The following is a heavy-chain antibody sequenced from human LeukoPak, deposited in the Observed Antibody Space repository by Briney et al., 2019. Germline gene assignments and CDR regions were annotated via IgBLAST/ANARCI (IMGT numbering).Heavy chain of an antibody. Sequence: ASVKVSCKASGYTFTSYGISWVRQAPGQGLEWMGWISAYNGNTNYAQKLQGRVTMTTDTSTSTACMELRSLRSDDTAVYYCARDRLVVTIPYHDAFDIWGQGTMVTVSS. CDR3: ARDRLVVTIPYHDAFDI. J-gene: IGHJ3*02. V-gene: IGHV1-18*01. CDR2: ISAYNGNT. CDR1: GYTFTSYG. D-gene: IGHD3-22*01.